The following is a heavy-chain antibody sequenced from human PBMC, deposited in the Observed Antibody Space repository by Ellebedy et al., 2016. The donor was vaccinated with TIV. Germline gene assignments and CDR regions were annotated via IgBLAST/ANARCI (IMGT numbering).Heavy chain of an antibody. J-gene: IGHJ5*02. D-gene: IGHD3-9*01. CDR3: ARGDIVIGGGRNWFDP. CDR1: GYKFTNYW. Sequence: GESLKISCKGSGYKFTNYWIGWVRQMPGKGVEWMGLIYPGDSDTRYSPSFQGHVTISADKSITTSHLQWTSLQASDTAMYYGARGDIVIGGGRNWFDPWGQGTLVTVSS. V-gene: IGHV5-51*01. CDR2: IYPGDSDT.